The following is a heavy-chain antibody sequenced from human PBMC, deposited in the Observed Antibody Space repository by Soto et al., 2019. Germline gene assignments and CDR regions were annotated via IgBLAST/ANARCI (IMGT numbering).Heavy chain of an antibody. CDR1: GGSISSGDYY. CDR3: ARGEDIVVVVAATHKTLHGMDV. V-gene: IGHV4-30-4*01. J-gene: IGHJ6*02. CDR2: IYYSGST. Sequence: SETLSLTCTVSGGSISSGDYYWSWIRQPPGKGLEWIGYIYYSGSTYYNPSLKSRVTISVDTSKNQLSLKLSSVTAADTAVYYCARGEDIVVVVAATHKTLHGMDVWGQGTTVTVSS. D-gene: IGHD2-15*01.